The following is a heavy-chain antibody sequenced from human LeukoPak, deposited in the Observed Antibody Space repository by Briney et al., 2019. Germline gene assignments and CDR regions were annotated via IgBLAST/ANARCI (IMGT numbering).Heavy chain of an antibody. V-gene: IGHV3-23*01. CDR2: ISDSGDYT. CDR1: GFTFSNYG. D-gene: IGHD2-8*01. J-gene: IGHJ4*02. CDR3: AKDTSIGKYCTNGVCSPFDY. Sequence: GGSLRLSCAASGFTFSNYGMHWVRQAPGQGLEWVSVISDSGDYTSYADSVRGRFTISRDNSRNTLYLQMISLRPEDTAVYYCAKDTSIGKYCTNGVCSPFDYWGQGTLVTVSS.